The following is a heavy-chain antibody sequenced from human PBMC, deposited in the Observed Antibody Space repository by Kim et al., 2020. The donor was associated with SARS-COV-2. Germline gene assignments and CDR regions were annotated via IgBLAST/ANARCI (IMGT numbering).Heavy chain of an antibody. V-gene: IGHV3-21*01. Sequence: GGSLRLSCAASGFTFSSYSMNWVRQAPGKGLEWVSSISSSSSYIYYADSVKGRFTISRDNAKNSLYLQMNSLRAEDTAVYYCARDQLPPYNWNDNGGYYGMDVWGQGTTVTVSS. CDR3: ARDQLPPYNWNDNGGYYGMDV. CDR1: GFTFSSYS. J-gene: IGHJ6*02. D-gene: IGHD1-1*01. CDR2: ISSSSSYI.